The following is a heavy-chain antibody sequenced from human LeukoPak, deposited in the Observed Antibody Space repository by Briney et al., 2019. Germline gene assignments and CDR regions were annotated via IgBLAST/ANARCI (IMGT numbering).Heavy chain of an antibody. V-gene: IGHV4-34*01. CDR3: AYSSAYQQQ. D-gene: IGHD3-22*01. CDR1: GGSFSDYY. CDR2: INHSGST. Sequence: SETLSLTCAVYGGSFSDYYCSWFRQPPGKRLEWIGEINHSGSTNYNPSLKSRVTTSVDTSKNQFSLRLKSVAAADTAVYYCAYSSAYQQQWGQGTLVTVSS. J-gene: IGHJ1*01.